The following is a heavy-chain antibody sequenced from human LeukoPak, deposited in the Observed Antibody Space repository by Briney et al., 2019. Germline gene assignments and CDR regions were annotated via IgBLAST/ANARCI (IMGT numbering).Heavy chain of an antibody. V-gene: IGHV4-4*02. CDR2: ISHDGTT. D-gene: IGHD3-22*01. CDR3: ARGLGYYYDSSGYQRKYFQH. Sequence: SETLSLTCGVSGGSIDITNYWSWVRQAPGRGLEWIGEISHDGTTNYNSSLRSRVAMSFDRANNQFSLSLTSVTAADTAVYYCARGLGYYYDSSGYQRKYFQHWGQGTLVTVSS. CDR1: GGSIDITNY. J-gene: IGHJ1*01.